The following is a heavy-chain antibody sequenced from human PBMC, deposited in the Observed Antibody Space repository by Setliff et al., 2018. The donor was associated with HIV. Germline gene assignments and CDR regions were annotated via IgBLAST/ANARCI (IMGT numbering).Heavy chain of an antibody. J-gene: IGHJ4*02. Sequence: VSGPTLVNPTQTLTLTCTFSGFSLSTSGMCVSWIRQPPGKALEWLARIDWDDDKYYSTSLKTRLTISKDTSKNQVVLKMTNMDPVDTATYYCVRMISYSPYFDYWGQGTQVTVSS. CDR3: VRMISYSPYFDY. V-gene: IGHV2-70*11. CDR1: GFSLSTSGMC. D-gene: IGHD1-26*01. CDR2: IDWDDDK.